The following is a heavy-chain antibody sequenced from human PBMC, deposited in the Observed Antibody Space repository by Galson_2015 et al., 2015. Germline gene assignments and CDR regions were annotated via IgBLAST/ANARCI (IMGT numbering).Heavy chain of an antibody. Sequence: SLRLSCAASGFTFSSYGMHWVRQAPGKGLEWVAVISYDGSNKYYADSVKGRFTISRDNSKNTLYLQMNSLRAEDTAVYYCARVRAAGRAFNAFNIWGQGTMVTVSS. V-gene: IGHV3-30*03. J-gene: IGHJ3*02. CDR3: ARVRAAGRAFNAFNI. D-gene: IGHD6-13*01. CDR1: GFTFSSYG. CDR2: ISYDGSNK.